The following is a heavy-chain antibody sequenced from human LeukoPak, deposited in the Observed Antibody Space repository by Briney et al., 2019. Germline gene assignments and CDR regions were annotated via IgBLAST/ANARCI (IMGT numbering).Heavy chain of an antibody. Sequence: GGSLRLSCAASGFTFSSYSMNWVRQAPGKGLEWASSISSSSSYIYYADSVKGRFTISRDNAKNSLYLQMNSLRAEDTAVYYCARVASYYDSSGYYYSVSDYWGQGTLVTVSS. CDR2: ISSSSSYI. CDR3: ARVASYYDSSGYYYSVSDY. CDR1: GFTFSSYS. D-gene: IGHD3-22*01. V-gene: IGHV3-21*01. J-gene: IGHJ4*02.